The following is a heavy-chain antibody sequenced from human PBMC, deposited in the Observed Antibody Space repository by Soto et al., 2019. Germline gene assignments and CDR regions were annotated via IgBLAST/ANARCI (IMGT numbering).Heavy chain of an antibody. CDR1: GGSISSYY. D-gene: IGHD5-12*01. J-gene: IGHJ4*02. V-gene: IGHV4-59*01. CDR3: ARDNSGYDYFDF. Sequence: QVQLQGSGPGLVKPSETLSLTCTVSGGSISSYYWSWIRQPPGKGLEWIGYIYYSGSTNYNPSLKSRVTISVDTSKNQFSLKLSSVTAADTAVYYCARDNSGYDYFDFWGQGTLVTVSS. CDR2: IYYSGST.